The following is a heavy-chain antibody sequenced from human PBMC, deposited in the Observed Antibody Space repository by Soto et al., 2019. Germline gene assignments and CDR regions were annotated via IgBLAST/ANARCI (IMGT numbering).Heavy chain of an antibody. Sequence: QLQLQESGSGLVKPSQTLSLTCAVSGGSISSGGYSWSWIRQPPGKGLEWIGYIYHSGSTCYNPSLKSRGTISVDRSQNQFSLKRSSVTAADTAVYYCARVPSPWGQGTLVTVSS. CDR3: ARVPSP. CDR2: IYHSGST. V-gene: IGHV4-30-2*01. J-gene: IGHJ5*02. CDR1: GGSISSGGYS.